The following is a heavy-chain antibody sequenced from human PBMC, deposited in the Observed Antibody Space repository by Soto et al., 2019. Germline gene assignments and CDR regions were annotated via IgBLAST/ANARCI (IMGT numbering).Heavy chain of an antibody. J-gene: IGHJ4*02. CDR2: ISSSSSDI. Sequence: EVQLVESGGGLVKPGGSLRLSRAASGFTFSSYSMNWVRQAPGKGLEWVSSISSSSSDIHYADSVKGRFTISRDNAENSLYLQMNSLRADDTAVYYCARDGGGYATGWFANWGQGTLVTVSS. CDR1: GFTFSSYS. CDR3: ARDGGGYATGWFAN. D-gene: IGHD6-19*01. V-gene: IGHV3-21*01.